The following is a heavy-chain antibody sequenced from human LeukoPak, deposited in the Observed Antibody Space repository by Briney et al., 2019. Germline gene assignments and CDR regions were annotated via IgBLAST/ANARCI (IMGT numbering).Heavy chain of an antibody. Sequence: GGSLRLSCAASGFTFSSYSMNWVRQAPGKGLEWVSSISSSSSYIYYADSVKGRFTISRHNAKNSLYLQMNSLRAEDTAVYYCARGDGNWFDPWGQGTLVTVSS. V-gene: IGHV3-21*01. CDR2: ISSSSSYI. CDR1: GFTFSSYS. D-gene: IGHD2-21*02. J-gene: IGHJ5*02. CDR3: ARGDGNWFDP.